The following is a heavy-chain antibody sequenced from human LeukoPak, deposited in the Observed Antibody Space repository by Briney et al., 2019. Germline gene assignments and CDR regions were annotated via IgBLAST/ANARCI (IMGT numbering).Heavy chain of an antibody. Sequence: SETLSLTCAVSGYSISSGYYWGWIRQPPGKGLEWIGSIYHSGGTYYNPSLKSRVTISVDTSKNQFSLKLSSVTAADTAVYFFVKQKTAYDILTGYFDPYYFDYWGQGTLVTVSS. D-gene: IGHD3-9*01. CDR2: IYHSGGT. CDR3: VKQKTAYDILTGYFDPYYFDY. V-gene: IGHV4-38-2*01. J-gene: IGHJ4*02. CDR1: GYSISSGYY.